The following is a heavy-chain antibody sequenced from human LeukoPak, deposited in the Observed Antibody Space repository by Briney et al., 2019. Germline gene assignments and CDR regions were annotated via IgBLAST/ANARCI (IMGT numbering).Heavy chain of an antibody. CDR3: AGRVGDSAFDI. CDR1: GGSFSGYY. Sequence: SETLSLTCAVYGGSFSGYYWSWIRQPPGKGLEWIGYIAYTGSTNYNPSLKSRVTISVDTSKNQFSLKLSSVTVADTAVYYCAGRVGDSAFDIWGPGTLVTVSS. V-gene: IGHV4-59*08. J-gene: IGHJ3*02. D-gene: IGHD1-26*01. CDR2: IAYTGST.